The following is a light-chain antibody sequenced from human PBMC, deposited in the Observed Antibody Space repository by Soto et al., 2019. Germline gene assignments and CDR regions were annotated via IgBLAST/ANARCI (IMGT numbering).Light chain of an antibody. CDR2: DNN. CDR3: GTWDSSLSAGL. J-gene: IGLJ2*01. Sequence: QSVLTQPPSVSAAPGQKVTISCSGSSSYIGNNYVSWYQQLPGTAPKLLIYDNNKRPSGIPDRFSGSKSGTSATLGITGLQTGDEADYYCGTWDSSLSAGLFGGGTQLTVL. V-gene: IGLV1-51*01. CDR1: SSYIGNNY.